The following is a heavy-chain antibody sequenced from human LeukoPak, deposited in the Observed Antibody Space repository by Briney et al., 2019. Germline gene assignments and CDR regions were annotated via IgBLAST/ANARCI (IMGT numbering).Heavy chain of an antibody. D-gene: IGHD3-22*01. Sequence: HPGGSLRLSCAASGFTVSSNYMSWVRQAPGKGLEWVSVIYSGGSTYYADSVKGRFTISRDNSKNTLYLQMNSLRAEDTAVYYCANDDYDSSGYSLNWFDPWGQGTLVTVSS. CDR1: GFTVSSNY. J-gene: IGHJ5*02. CDR3: ANDDYDSSGYSLNWFDP. CDR2: IYSGGST. V-gene: IGHV3-53*01.